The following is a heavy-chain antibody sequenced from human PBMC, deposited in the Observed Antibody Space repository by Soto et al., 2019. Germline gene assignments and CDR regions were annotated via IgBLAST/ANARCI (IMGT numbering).Heavy chain of an antibody. V-gene: IGHV3-30-3*01. CDR2: IPYDGSNK. J-gene: IGHJ4*01. D-gene: IGHD5-18*01. Sequence: PGGSLRLSCAASGFTFSSYAMHWVRQAPGKGLEWVAVIPYDGSNKYYADSVKGRFTISRDNSKNTLYLQMNSLRAEDTAVYYCARASLIGYSYGPFDYWGQGTLVTVSS. CDR1: GFTFSSYA. CDR3: ARASLIGYSYGPFDY.